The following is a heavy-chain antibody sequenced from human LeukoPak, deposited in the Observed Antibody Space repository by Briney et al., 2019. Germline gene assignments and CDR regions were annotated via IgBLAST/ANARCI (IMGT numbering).Heavy chain of an antibody. V-gene: IGHV3-23*01. CDR3: AKTGITFGEGYFDY. J-gene: IGHJ4*02. CDR1: VFTFSTYA. Sequence: PGGSLRLSCAASVFTFSTYAMSWVRQAPGKGLEWVSGVSGSGDSTYYADSVKGRFTISRDNSKNTLYLQMNSLRAEDTAVYYCAKTGITFGEGYFDYWGQGTLVTVSS. D-gene: IGHD3-16*01. CDR2: VSGSGDST.